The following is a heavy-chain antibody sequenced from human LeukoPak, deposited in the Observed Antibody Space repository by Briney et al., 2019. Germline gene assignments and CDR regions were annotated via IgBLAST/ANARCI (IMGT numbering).Heavy chain of an antibody. Sequence: SETLSLTCTVSGYSISSGYYWGWIRQPPGKGLEWIGSIYHSGSTYYNPSLKSRVTISVDTSKNQFSLKLSSVTAADTAVYYCARAGLFQQLVADYWGQGTLVTVSS. J-gene: IGHJ4*02. CDR3: ARAGLFQQLVADY. V-gene: IGHV4-38-2*02. D-gene: IGHD6-13*01. CDR2: IYHSGST. CDR1: GYSISSGYY.